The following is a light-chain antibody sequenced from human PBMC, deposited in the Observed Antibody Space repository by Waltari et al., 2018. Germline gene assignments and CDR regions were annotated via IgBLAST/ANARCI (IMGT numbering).Light chain of an antibody. CDR2: AVS. J-gene: IGLJ2*01. Sequence: QSALTQPASVFGSLGQSVTLSSTGTATDSGGYDYVAWYQHHSGKAPKLLISAVSSRPSEISARFSASKSGNTASLTISGLQTEDEADYHCTSYTSKNTFIFGGGTRLTVL. CDR3: TSYTSKNTFI. V-gene: IGLV2-14*03. CDR1: ATDSGGYDY.